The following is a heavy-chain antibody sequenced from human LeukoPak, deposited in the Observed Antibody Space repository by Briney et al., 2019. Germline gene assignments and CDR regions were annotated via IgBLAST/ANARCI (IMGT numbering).Heavy chain of an antibody. D-gene: IGHD6-13*01. CDR1: GYSFTSYW. V-gene: IGHV5-51*01. CDR3: ARLPSRSFLWFGFDY. CDR2: IYAGDSDT. Sequence: GESLKISCKGSGYSFTSYWIGWVRQMPGKGLEWMGIIYAGDSDTRYSPSFKGQVTISDDKSISTAYLQWSGRKASDTALYYCARLPSRSFLWFGFDYWGQGTLVTVSS. J-gene: IGHJ4*02.